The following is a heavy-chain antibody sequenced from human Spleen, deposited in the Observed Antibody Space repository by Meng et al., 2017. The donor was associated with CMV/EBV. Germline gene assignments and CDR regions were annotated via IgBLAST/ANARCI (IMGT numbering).Heavy chain of an antibody. CDR1: SISSGGYY. Sequence: SISSGGYYWSWIRQHPGKGLEWIGYIYYSGSTYYNPSLKSRVTISVDTSKNQFSLKLSSVTAADTAVYYCARTADSSSWYGGYYFDYWGQGTLVTVSS. CDR3: ARTADSSSWYGGYYFDY. D-gene: IGHD6-13*01. CDR2: IYYSGST. V-gene: IGHV4-31*02. J-gene: IGHJ4*02.